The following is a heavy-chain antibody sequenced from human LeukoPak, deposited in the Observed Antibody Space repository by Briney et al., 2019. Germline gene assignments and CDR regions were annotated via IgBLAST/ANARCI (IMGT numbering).Heavy chain of an antibody. CDR2: ISAYNGNT. Sequence: GASVKVSCKASGYTFTSYGISWVRQAPGQGLEWMGWISAYNGNTNYAQKLQGRVTMTTDTSTSTAYMELRSLRSDDTAVYYCASSDLLVQPGPSATFDYWGQGTLVTVSS. V-gene: IGHV1-18*01. CDR1: GYTFTSYG. CDR3: ASSDLLVQPGPSATFDY. J-gene: IGHJ4*02. D-gene: IGHD3-10*01.